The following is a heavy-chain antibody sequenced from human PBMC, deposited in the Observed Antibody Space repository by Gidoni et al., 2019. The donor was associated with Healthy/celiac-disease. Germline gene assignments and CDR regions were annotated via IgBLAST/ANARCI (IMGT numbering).Heavy chain of an antibody. CDR1: GGSISSYY. V-gene: IGHV4-59*01. CDR2: IYYSGST. CDR3: ARETVAGGYYYGMDV. J-gene: IGHJ6*02. Sequence: QVQLQESGPGLVKPSETLSLTCTVSGGSISSYYWSWIRQPPGKGLEWIGYIYYSGSTNYNPSLKSRVTISVDTSKNQFSLKLSSVTAADTAVYYCARETVAGGYYYGMDVWGQGTTVTVSS. D-gene: IGHD6-19*01.